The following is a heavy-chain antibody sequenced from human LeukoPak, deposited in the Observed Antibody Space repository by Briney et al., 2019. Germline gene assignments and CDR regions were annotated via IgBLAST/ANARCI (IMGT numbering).Heavy chain of an antibody. V-gene: IGHV4-38-2*02. Sequence: SETLSLTCTVSGYSISSGYYWGWIRQPPGKGLEWIGSIYHSGSTYYNPSLKSRVTISVDTSKNQFSLKLGSVTAADTAVYYCAREGYGDSPHFDYWGQGTLVTVSS. CDR2: IYHSGST. CDR1: GYSISSGYY. D-gene: IGHD4-17*01. J-gene: IGHJ4*02. CDR3: AREGYGDSPHFDY.